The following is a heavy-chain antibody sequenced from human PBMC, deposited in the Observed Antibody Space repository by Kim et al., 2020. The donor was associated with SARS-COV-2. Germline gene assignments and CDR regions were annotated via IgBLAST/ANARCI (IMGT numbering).Heavy chain of an antibody. CDR2: IIPIFGTA. CDR3: ATTSEGDCSGGSCRPWDYYYYYMDV. CDR1: GGTFSSYA. V-gene: IGHV1-69*13. J-gene: IGHJ6*03. Sequence: SVKVSCKASGGTFSSYAISWVRQAPGQGLEWMGGIIPIFGTANYAQKFQGRVTITADESTSTAYMELSSLRSEDTAVYYCATTSEGDCSGGSCRPWDYYYYYMDVWGKGTTVTVSS. D-gene: IGHD2-15*01.